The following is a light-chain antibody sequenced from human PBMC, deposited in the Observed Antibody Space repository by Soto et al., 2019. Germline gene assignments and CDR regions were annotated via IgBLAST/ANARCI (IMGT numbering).Light chain of an antibody. CDR1: QSVRNN. CDR3: QQYSNWPPYT. CDR2: GAS. Sequence: EIVMTQSPVTLSVSPGERATLSCRASQSVRNNLAWYQQKPGQAPRLLIYGASTRATDIPARSSGSGSGTDFTLTIDSLQSEDFGVYYCQQYSNWPPYTFGQGTRLEIK. J-gene: IGKJ5*01. V-gene: IGKV3-15*01.